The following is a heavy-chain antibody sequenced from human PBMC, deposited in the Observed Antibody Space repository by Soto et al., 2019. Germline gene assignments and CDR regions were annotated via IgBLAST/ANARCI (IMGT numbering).Heavy chain of an antibody. Sequence: QVQLVQSGAEVKKPGASVKVSCKASGYTFTNFGISWVRQAPGQGLEWMGWISAYNGNTNYAQNFQCRVTMTTDTSSRRAYMELRSLRSERTAVYYGSRGGTPIDYWGQGTLVTVSS. CDR3: SRGGTPIDY. D-gene: IGHD3-16*01. CDR1: GYTFTNFG. V-gene: IGHV1-18*01. CDR2: ISAYNGNT. J-gene: IGHJ4*02.